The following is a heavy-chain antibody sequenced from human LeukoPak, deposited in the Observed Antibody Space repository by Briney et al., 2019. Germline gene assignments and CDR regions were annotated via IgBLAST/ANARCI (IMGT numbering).Heavy chain of an antibody. V-gene: IGHV1-18*01. Sequence: ASVKVSCKASGYTFTSYGISWVRQAPGQGLEWMGWISAYNGNTNYAQKLQGRVTMTTDTSASTAYMELRSLRSDDTAVYYCARADYYYYYMDVWGKGTTVTISS. J-gene: IGHJ6*03. CDR2: ISAYNGNT. CDR3: ARADYYYYYMDV. CDR1: GYTFTSYG.